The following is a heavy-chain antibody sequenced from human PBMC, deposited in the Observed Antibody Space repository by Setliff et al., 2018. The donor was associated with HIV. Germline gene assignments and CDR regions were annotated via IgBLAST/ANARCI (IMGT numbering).Heavy chain of an antibody. CDR2: LSYSGST. CDR1: GGSISSHY. J-gene: IGHJ4*02. D-gene: IGHD3-22*01. CDR3: ASLFHDTSAPWLNYFDH. Sequence: PSETLSLTCTVSGGSISSHYWSWIRQPPGKGLEWIGYLSYSGSTSYNPSLKSRVKISVDTSKNQFSLDLSSVTAADTAVYYCASLFHDTSAPWLNYFDHWGQGTLVTVSS. V-gene: IGHV4-59*08.